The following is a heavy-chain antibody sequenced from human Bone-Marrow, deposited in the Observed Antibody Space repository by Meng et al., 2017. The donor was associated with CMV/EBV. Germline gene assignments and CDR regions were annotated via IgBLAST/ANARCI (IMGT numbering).Heavy chain of an antibody. J-gene: IGHJ4*02. CDR2: IYPGDSDT. V-gene: IGHV5-51*01. CDR1: GYSFTTSW. CDR3: SRLRFLEWNSFVD. Sequence: GAFLKFSRKCSGYSFTTSWIGWVRQMRGKGLEWMGIIYPGDSDTRYSPSFQGQVTISADKSISTAYLQRNSLKASDTAMYYWSRLRFLEWNSFVDWGPGKLVNFSS. D-gene: IGHD3-3*01.